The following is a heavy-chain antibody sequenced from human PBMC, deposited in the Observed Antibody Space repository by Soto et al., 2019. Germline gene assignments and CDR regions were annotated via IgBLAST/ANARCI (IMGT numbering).Heavy chain of an antibody. Sequence: QVQLVQSGAEEKKPGASVKVSCKASGYTFTSYAMHWVRQAPGQRLEWMGWINAGNGNTKYSQKFQGRVTITRDTSASTASMERSSLRAEDTAVYYCARGSGWYPPFDYWGQGTLVTVSS. CDR2: INAGNGNT. V-gene: IGHV1-3*05. D-gene: IGHD6-19*01. CDR3: ARGSGWYPPFDY. CDR1: GYTFTSYA. J-gene: IGHJ4*02.